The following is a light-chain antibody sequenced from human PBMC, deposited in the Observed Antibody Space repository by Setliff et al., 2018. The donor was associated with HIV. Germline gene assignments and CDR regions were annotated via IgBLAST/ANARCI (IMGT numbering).Light chain of an antibody. CDR3: SSYTSSSTYV. CDR2: DVS. Sequence: QSALPQPASVSGSPGQAITISCTGTRSDVGGYNSVSWYQQLPGKAPKLIIYDVSKRPSGVSNRFSGSKSANTASLTISGLQAEDEADYYCSSYTSSSTYVFGTGTKVTVL. J-gene: IGLJ1*01. CDR1: RSDVGGYNS. V-gene: IGLV2-14*01.